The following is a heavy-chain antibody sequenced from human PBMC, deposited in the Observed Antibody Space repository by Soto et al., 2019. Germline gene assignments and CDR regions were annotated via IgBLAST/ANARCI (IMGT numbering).Heavy chain of an antibody. CDR2: IFYTGST. Sequence: LSLTCTVSGASISTTYYHWGWIRQPPGKGLEGIATIFYTGSTYYNPSLKSRVTISVDTSKNQFSLKLTSVTAADTAVYYCAKHFLMAKAGRFDTWGQGTLVTVSS. CDR1: GASISTTYYH. V-gene: IGHV4-39*01. D-gene: IGHD6-13*01. CDR3: AKHFLMAKAGRFDT. J-gene: IGHJ5*02.